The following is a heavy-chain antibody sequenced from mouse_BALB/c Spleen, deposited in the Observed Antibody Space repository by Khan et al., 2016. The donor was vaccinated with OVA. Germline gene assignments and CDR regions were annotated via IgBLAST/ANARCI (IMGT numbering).Heavy chain of an antibody. V-gene: IGHV3-2*02. Sequence: EVQLQESGPGLVKPSQSLSLTCTVTGYSITSGYAWNWIRQFPGNQLEWMGYISYSDFTNYNPSLKGRISITRDTSKNTFFLQLSSVTTEDTATYYCSRSNYYGYYFDYWGQGATLTVSS. CDR2: ISYSDFT. J-gene: IGHJ2*01. D-gene: IGHD1-1*01. CDR3: SRSNYYGYYFDY. CDR1: GYSITSGYA.